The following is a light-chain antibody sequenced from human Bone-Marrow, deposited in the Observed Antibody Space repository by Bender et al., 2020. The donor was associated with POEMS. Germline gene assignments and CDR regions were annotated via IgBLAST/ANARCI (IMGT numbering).Light chain of an antibody. Sequence: QSALTQPASVSGSLGQSITISCAGTSSDVNAYNYVSWYQIHPGKTPKVIIYEGTQRPSSVSDRFSGSKSGNTASLTISGLQADDEADYYCCSYAGGSWVFGGGTKVTVL. J-gene: IGLJ3*02. CDR1: SSDVNAYNY. V-gene: IGLV2-23*01. CDR2: EGT. CDR3: CSYAGGSWV.